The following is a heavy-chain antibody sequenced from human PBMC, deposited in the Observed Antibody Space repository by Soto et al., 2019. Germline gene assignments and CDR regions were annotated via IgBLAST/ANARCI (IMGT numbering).Heavy chain of an antibody. Sequence: QVRLQQWGAGLLKPSETLPLTCAVYGGSFSDYYWSWIRQPPGKGLEWIGEINHSGSTNYNPSLKSRVTISVDTSKNQFSLKLNSVPAADTAVYYGAREVPSRYFALWGRGTPVTVSS. V-gene: IGHV4-34*01. J-gene: IGHJ2*01. CDR2: INHSGST. CDR1: GGSFSDYY. D-gene: IGHD3-10*01. CDR3: AREVPSRYFAL.